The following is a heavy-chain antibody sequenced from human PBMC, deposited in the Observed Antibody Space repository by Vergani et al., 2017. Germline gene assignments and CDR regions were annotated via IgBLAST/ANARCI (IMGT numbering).Heavy chain of an antibody. CDR3: ANGYYDFWSGYYNSYYYYGMDV. V-gene: IGHV3-30*18. CDR1: GFTFSSFG. Sequence: QVQLVESGGGVVQPGRSLRLSCAASGFTFSSFGMLWVRQAPGKGLEWVAVISYDGSNIYYADSVQGRFTISRDNSKNTLYLQLNSLRAEDTAVYYCANGYYDFWSGYYNSYYYYGMDVWGQGTTVTVSS. CDR2: ISYDGSNI. D-gene: IGHD3-3*01. J-gene: IGHJ6*02.